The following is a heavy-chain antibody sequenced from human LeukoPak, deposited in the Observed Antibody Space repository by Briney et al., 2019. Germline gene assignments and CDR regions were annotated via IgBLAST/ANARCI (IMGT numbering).Heavy chain of an antibody. CDR3: ARQLVPPGIPLAGDAFDI. J-gene: IGHJ3*02. Sequence: GASVKVSCKASGYTFTSHYMHWVRQAPGQGLEWMGIINPSGGYTSYAQKFQGRVAVTRDMSTSTVYMELSSLRSEDTAVYYCARQLVPPGIPLAGDAFDIWGLGTMVTVSS. CDR2: INPSGGYT. D-gene: IGHD2-2*01. CDR1: GYTFTSHY. V-gene: IGHV1-46*01.